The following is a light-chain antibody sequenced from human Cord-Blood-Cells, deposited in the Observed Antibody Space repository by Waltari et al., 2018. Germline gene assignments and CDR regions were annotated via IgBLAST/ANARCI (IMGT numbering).Light chain of an antibody. CDR2: DVS. V-gene: IGLV2-14*01. J-gene: IGLJ2*01. CDR1: SSDVGGYNY. CDR3: SSYTSSSTYVV. Sequence: QSALTQPASVSGSPGQSITISCTGTSSDVGGYNYVSWYQQHPGKAPKLMFYDVSNRPSGVSNRFSGSKSGNTSSRTISGLQAEDEADYYCSSYTSSSTYVVFGGGTKLTVL.